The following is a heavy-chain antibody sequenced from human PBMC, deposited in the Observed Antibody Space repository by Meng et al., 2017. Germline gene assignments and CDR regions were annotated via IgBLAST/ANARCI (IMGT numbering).Heavy chain of an antibody. CDR3: ARGSYSFDS. Sequence: QSSRSGLVTSPQTLSLLCASSGYTVSSTCGSWNWIRQSPSRGLERLGRAYYRSKWYHDYADSVKSRISIDPDTSKNQFSLQLRSVTPEDSAVYYCARGSYSFDSWGQRTLVTVSS. CDR1: GYTVSSTCGS. V-gene: IGHV6-1*01. CDR2: AYYRSKWYH. D-gene: IGHD1-26*01. J-gene: IGHJ4*02.